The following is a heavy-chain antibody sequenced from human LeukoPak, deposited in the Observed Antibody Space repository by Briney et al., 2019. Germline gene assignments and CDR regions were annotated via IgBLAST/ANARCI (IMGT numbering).Heavy chain of an antibody. Sequence: GGSLRLSCAASGLSYSDSYMTWVRQAPGKGLEWVSILYSGGSKYYADSVKGRFTISRDDSKNTLYLQMNGLRAEDTAMYYCARGPSTGELDYWGQGALVTVAS. V-gene: IGHV3-66*01. CDR3: ARGPSTGELDY. J-gene: IGHJ4*02. D-gene: IGHD7-27*01. CDR1: GLSYSDSY. CDR2: LYSGGSK.